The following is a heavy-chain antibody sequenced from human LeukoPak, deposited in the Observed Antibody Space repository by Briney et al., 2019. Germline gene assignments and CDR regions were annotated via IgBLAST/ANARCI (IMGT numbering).Heavy chain of an antibody. V-gene: IGHV3-7*03. D-gene: IGHD6-19*01. J-gene: IGHJ4*02. Sequence: GGSLRLSCAASGFTFRTYWMSWVRQAPGKGLEWVANIKQDESEKYYMGSVEGRFTISRDNAKNSLYLQMDSLRAEDTAVYYCARGLPVAGTAIFDYWGQGTLVTVSS. CDR2: IKQDESEK. CDR1: GFTFRTYW. CDR3: ARGLPVAGTAIFDY.